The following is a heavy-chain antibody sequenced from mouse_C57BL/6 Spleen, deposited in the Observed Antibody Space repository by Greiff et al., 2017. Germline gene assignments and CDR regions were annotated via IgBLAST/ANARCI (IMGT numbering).Heavy chain of an antibody. CDR1: GYTFTSYG. V-gene: IGHV1-81*01. Sequence: VQLKESGAELARPGASVKLSCKASGYTFTSYGISWVKQRTGQGLEWIGEIYPRSGNTYYNEKFKGKATLTADKSSSTAYMELRSLTSEDSAVYFCARRGTTVPFAYWGQGTLVTVSA. CDR3: ARRGTTVPFAY. CDR2: IYPRSGNT. D-gene: IGHD1-1*01. J-gene: IGHJ3*01.